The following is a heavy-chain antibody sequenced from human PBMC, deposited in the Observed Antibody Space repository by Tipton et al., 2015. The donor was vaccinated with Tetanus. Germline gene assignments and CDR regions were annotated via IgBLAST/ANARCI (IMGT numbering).Heavy chain of an antibody. Sequence: TLSLTCTDSGGSIRSYYWSWIRQPAGKGLEWIGRIYTSGSTNYNPPLKSRVTMSVDTSKNHFSMKLSSVTAADTAVYYCARYCSSTSCLVKNGMDVWGQGTAVTVSS. CDR1: GGSIRSYY. CDR3: ARYCSSTSCLVKNGMDV. J-gene: IGHJ6*02. CDR2: IYTSGST. D-gene: IGHD2-2*01. V-gene: IGHV4-4*07.